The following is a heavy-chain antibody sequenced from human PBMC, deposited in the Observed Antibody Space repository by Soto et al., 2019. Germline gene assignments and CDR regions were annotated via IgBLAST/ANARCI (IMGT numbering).Heavy chain of an antibody. Sequence: QVQLVQSGAEVKKPGSSVKVSCKASGGTFSSYAISWVRQSPGQGLEWMGGSIPIFGTANYAQKFQGRVTITADKSTSTAYRELSSLRFEDTAVYYCASSLDSSGYYHTFDYWGQGPLVTVSS. CDR3: ASSLDSSGYYHTFDY. CDR2: SIPIFGTA. CDR1: GGTFSSYA. D-gene: IGHD3-22*01. J-gene: IGHJ4*02. V-gene: IGHV1-69*06.